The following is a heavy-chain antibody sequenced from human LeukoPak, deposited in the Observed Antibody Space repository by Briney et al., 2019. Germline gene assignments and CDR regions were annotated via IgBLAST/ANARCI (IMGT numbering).Heavy chain of an antibody. D-gene: IGHD6-13*01. V-gene: IGHV3-7*01. CDR3: ARDSSGGTAAAGTFDY. J-gene: IGHJ4*02. CDR2: IKQDGSEK. CDR1: GFTFSSYW. Sequence: GGPLRLSCAASGFTFSSYWMSWVRQAPGKGLEWVANIKQDGSEKYYVDSVKGRFTISRDNAKNSLYLQMNSLRAEDTAVYYCARDSSGGTAAAGTFDYWGQGTLVTVSS.